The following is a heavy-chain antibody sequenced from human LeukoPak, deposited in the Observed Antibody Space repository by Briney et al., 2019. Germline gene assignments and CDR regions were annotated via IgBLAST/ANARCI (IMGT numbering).Heavy chain of an antibody. Sequence: GASVKVSCKASGYTFTSYGISWVRQAPGQGLEWMGWISAYNGNTNYAQKLQGRVTMTTDTSTSTAYMELRSLRSDDTAVYYCARDPPTVTTSYYYYYMDVWGKGTTVTVSS. CDR1: GYTFTSYG. D-gene: IGHD4-17*01. J-gene: IGHJ6*03. CDR3: ARDPPTVTTSYYYYYMDV. CDR2: ISAYNGNT. V-gene: IGHV1-18*01.